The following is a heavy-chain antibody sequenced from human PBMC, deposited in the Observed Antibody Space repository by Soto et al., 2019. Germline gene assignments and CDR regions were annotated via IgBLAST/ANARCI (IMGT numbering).Heavy chain of an antibody. J-gene: IGHJ6*02. Sequence: QVQLVQSGAEVKKPGASVKVSCKASGYTFTGYYMHWVRQAPGQGPEWMGWINPNSGGTNYAQKFQGRVTMTRDTSISTAYMELSRLRSDDTAVYYCARLGIAAAGTRSYYYYYGMDVWGQGTTVTVSS. CDR1: GYTFTGYY. CDR3: ARLGIAAAGTRSYYYYYGMDV. D-gene: IGHD6-13*01. CDR2: INPNSGGT. V-gene: IGHV1-2*02.